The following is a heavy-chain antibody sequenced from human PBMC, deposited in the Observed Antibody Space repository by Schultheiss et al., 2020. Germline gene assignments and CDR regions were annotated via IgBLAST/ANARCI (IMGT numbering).Heavy chain of an antibody. V-gene: IGHV3-13*01. Sequence: LSLTCAASGFTFSSYDMHWVRQVAGRGLEWVSTIDTTGDTYYSDSVKGRFTISRENANNSLYLQMNSLRAEDTAVYYCARDHRATEYYDILTGYPSEAFDIWGQGTMVTVSS. CDR3: ARDHRATEYYDILTGYPSEAFDI. J-gene: IGHJ3*02. CDR1: GFTFSSYD. D-gene: IGHD3-9*01. CDR2: IDTTGDT.